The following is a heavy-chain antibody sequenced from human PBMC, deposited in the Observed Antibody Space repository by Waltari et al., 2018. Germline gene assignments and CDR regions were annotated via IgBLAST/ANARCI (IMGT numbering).Heavy chain of an antibody. CDR2: ISSSSYI. J-gene: IGHJ2*01. CDR3: ARDIEYSYWYFDL. CDR1: GFTFSSYS. V-gene: IGHV3-21*01. Sequence: EVQLVESGGGLVKPGGSLRLSCAASGFTFSSYSMNWVRQAPGKGLEWVSSISSSSYIYYADSVKGRFTISRDNAKNSLYLQMNSLRAEDTAVYYCARDIEYSYWYFDLWGRGTLVTVSS. D-gene: IGHD4-4*01.